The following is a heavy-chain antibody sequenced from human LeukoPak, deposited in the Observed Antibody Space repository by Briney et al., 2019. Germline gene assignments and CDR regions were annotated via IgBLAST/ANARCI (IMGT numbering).Heavy chain of an antibody. V-gene: IGHV3-23*01. CDR1: GFTFSSYA. Sequence: PGGSLRLSCAASGFTFSSYAMRWVRQAPGKGLEWVSAISGSGGSTYYADSVKGRFTISRDNSKNTLYLQMNSLRAEDTAVYYCEKGPFGSPEPNWFDPWGQGTLVTVSS. CDR3: EKGPFGSPEPNWFDP. D-gene: IGHD1-14*01. J-gene: IGHJ5*02. CDR2: ISGSGGST.